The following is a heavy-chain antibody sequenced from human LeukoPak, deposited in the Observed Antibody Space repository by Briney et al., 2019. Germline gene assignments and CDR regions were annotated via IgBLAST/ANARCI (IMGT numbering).Heavy chain of an antibody. CDR3: ARDSSGWVDPNDY. CDR2: IIPILGIA. J-gene: IGHJ4*02. D-gene: IGHD6-19*01. CDR1: GGTFSSYA. V-gene: IGHV1-69*04. Sequence: GASVKVSCKASGGTFSSYAISWVRQAPGQGLEWMGRIIPILGIANYAQKFQGRVTITADKSTSTAYMELRSLRSEDTAVYYCARDSSGWVDPNDYWGQGTLVTVSS.